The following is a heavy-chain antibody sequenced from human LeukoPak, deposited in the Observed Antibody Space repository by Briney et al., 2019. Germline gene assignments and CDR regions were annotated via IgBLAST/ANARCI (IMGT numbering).Heavy chain of an antibody. J-gene: IGHJ4*02. V-gene: IGHV3-30*04. CDR3: ARTYPGIAAAGTGFDY. CDR1: GFTFSSYA. CDR2: ISYDGSNK. Sequence: GGSLRLSCAASGFTFSSYAMHWVRQAPGKGLEGVAVISYDGSNKYYADSVKGRFTISRDNSKNTLYLQMNSLRAEDTAVYYCARTYPGIAAAGTGFDYWGQGTLVTVSS. D-gene: IGHD6-13*01.